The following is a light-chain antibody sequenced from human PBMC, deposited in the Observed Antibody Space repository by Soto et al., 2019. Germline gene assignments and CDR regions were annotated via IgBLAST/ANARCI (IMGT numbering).Light chain of an antibody. J-gene: IGKJ2*01. CDR2: TAS. V-gene: IGKV1-12*01. Sequence: DIQMTQSPSSVSASIGDRVTITCRARQDIGSWLAWYQQKPGKAPKLLIYTASTLQTGVPSRFRGSGSVTDFSLTISNLQPDDFATYYCQQTNSFPRTFGQGTRLRMK. CDR3: QQTNSFPRT. CDR1: QDIGSW.